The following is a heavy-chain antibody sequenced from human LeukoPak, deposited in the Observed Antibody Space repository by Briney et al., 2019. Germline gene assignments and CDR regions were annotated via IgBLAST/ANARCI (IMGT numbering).Heavy chain of an antibody. V-gene: IGHV3-74*01. CDR2: INSVGSST. CDR1: GFTFSSNW. Sequence: GGSLRLSCAASGFTFSSNWMHWVRQTPGKGLVWVSGINSVGSSTSYADSVKGRFTISRDNAKNTLYLQMNSLRAEDTAVYYCARPPRSDSSGPMGYWGQGTLVTVSS. D-gene: IGHD3-22*01. CDR3: ARPPRSDSSGPMGY. J-gene: IGHJ4*02.